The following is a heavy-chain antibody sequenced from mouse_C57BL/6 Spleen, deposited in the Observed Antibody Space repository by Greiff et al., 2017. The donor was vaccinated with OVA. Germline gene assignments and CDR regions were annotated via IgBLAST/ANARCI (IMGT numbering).Heavy chain of an antibody. D-gene: IGHD3-2*02. J-gene: IGHJ3*01. V-gene: IGHV6-3*01. CDR2: IRLKSDNYAT. CDR1: GFTFSNYW. CDR3: TKKEGGSGYPAWFAY. Sequence: EVMLVESGGGLVQPGGSMKLSCVASGFTFSNYWMNWVRQSPEKGLEWVAQIRLKSDNYATHYAESVKGRFTISRDDSKSSVYLQMNNLRAEDTGIYDCTKKEGGSGYPAWFAYWGQGTLVTVSA.